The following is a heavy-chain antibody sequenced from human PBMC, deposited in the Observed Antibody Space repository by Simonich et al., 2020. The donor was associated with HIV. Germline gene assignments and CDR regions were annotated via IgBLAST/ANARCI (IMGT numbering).Heavy chain of an antibody. CDR1: GGSFSGYY. J-gene: IGHJ1*01. CDR3: ARLTAGGLGEYFQH. CDR2: INHSGST. Sequence: QVQLQQWGAGLLKPSETLSLTCAVYGGSFSGYYCSWIRQPPGKGLGWIGEINHSGSTNYNPPLKSRVNISVDTSKNQFSLKLSSVTAADTAVYYCARLTAGGLGEYFQHWGQGTLVTVSS. D-gene: IGHD6-13*01. V-gene: IGHV4-34*01.